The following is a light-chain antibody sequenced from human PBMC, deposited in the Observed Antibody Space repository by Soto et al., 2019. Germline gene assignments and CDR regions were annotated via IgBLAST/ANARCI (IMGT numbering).Light chain of an antibody. Sequence: DIHMTQSPSSLSASVGDGVTITCRARQSIGRYLNWYQQRPGRTPSLLIYGASILQSGVPSRLSGSGSGTDFTLTINRLQPEDFGTYYCQPSYRAPYNFGQVTKLNIK. V-gene: IGKV1-39*01. J-gene: IGKJ2*01. CDR3: QPSYRAPYN. CDR1: QSIGRY. CDR2: GAS.